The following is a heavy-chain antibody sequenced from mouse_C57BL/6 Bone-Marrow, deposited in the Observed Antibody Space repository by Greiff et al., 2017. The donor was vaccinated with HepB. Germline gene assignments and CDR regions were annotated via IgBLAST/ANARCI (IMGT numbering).Heavy chain of an antibody. CDR3: ARDWINTVVDDFDY. V-gene: IGHV1-39*01. J-gene: IGHJ2*01. D-gene: IGHD1-1*01. CDR2: INPNYGTT. Sequence: EVQLQQSGPELVKPGASVKISCKASGYSFTDYIMNWVKQSNGKSLEWIGVINPNYGTTSYNQKFKGKATLTVDQSSSTAYMQLNSLTSEDSAVYYGARDWINTVVDDFDYWGQGTTLTVSS. CDR1: GYSFTDYI.